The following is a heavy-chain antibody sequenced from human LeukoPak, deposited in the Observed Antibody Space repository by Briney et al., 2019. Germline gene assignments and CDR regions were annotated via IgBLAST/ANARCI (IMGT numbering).Heavy chain of an antibody. D-gene: IGHD3-10*01. Sequence: GGSLRLSCAASGFTFSSYGMHWVRQAPGKGLEWVAVIWYDGSNKYYADSVKGRFTISRDNSKNTLYLQMNSLRAEDTAVYYCARGSRMVRGERARGLYYYYGMDVWGQGTTVTVSS. CDR3: ARGSRMVRGERARGLYYYYGMDV. J-gene: IGHJ6*02. CDR2: IWYDGSNK. V-gene: IGHV3-33*01. CDR1: GFTFSSYG.